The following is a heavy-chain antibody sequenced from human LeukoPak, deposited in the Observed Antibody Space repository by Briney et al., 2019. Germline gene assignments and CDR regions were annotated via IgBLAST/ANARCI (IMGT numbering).Heavy chain of an antibody. D-gene: IGHD4-17*01. V-gene: IGHV1-24*01. CDR3: ATVHGDDRWFDP. J-gene: IGHJ5*02. CDR2: FDPEDGET. Sequence: ASVKVSCKVSGYTLTELSMHWVRQAPGKGLEWMGGFDPEDGETIYAQKFQGRVTMTEDTSTDTAYMELSSLRSEDTAVYYCATVHGDDRWFDPWGQGTQVTVSS. CDR1: GYTLTELS.